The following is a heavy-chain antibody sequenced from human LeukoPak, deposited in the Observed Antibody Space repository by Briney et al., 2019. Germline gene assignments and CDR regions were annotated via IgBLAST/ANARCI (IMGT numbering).Heavy chain of an antibody. Sequence: GGSLRLSCAASGFTFSSYAMSWVRQAPGKGLEWVSAISGSGGSTYYADSVKGRFTISRDNSKNTLYLQMNSLRVEDTAVYYCAKGDVDTAMVYYFDYWGQGTLVTVSS. D-gene: IGHD5-18*01. J-gene: IGHJ4*02. CDR1: GFTFSSYA. CDR2: ISGSGGST. V-gene: IGHV3-23*01. CDR3: AKGDVDTAMVYYFDY.